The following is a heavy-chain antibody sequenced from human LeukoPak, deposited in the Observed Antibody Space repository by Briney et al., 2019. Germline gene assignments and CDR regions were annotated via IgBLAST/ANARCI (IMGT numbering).Heavy chain of an antibody. CDR2: INHSGST. Sequence: KPSETLSLTCAVYGGSFSGYYWSWIRQPPGKGLEWIGEINHSGSTNYNPSLKSRVTISVDTSKNQFSLKLSSVTAADTAVYYCARYGSGSYKYPRKPAGLDYWGQGTLVTVSS. CDR3: ARYGSGSYKYPRKPAGLDY. D-gene: IGHD3-10*01. J-gene: IGHJ4*02. V-gene: IGHV4-34*01. CDR1: GGSFSGYY.